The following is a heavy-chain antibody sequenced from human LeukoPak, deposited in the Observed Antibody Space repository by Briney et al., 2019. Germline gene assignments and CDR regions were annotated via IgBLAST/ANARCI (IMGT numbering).Heavy chain of an antibody. J-gene: IGHJ4*02. Sequence: SETLSLTCTVSGASVTSYSWSWIRRPPGKGLEWIGYIHYSGSTNYNPSLKSRVTISVDTSKNQFSLKVSSVTAADTAVYYCASIDPTIAAAVLGNYWGQGTLVTVSS. V-gene: IGHV4-59*02. CDR3: ASIDPTIAAAVLGNY. CDR2: IHYSGST. D-gene: IGHD6-13*01. CDR1: GASVTSYS.